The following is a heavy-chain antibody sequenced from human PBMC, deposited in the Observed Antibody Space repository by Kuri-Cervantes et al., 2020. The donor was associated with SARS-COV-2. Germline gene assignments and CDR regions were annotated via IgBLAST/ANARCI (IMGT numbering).Heavy chain of an antibody. CDR3: ARDSQGKFDY. D-gene: IGHD3-10*01. J-gene: IGHJ4*02. V-gene: IGHV3-30*04. CDR2: ISYDGSNK. CDR1: GFTFSSYA. Sequence: SLKISCAASGFTFSSYAMHWVRQAPGKGLEWVAVISYDGSNKYYADSVKGRFTISRDNSKNTLYLQMNSLRAEDTAVYYCARDSQGKFDYWGQGTLVTVSS.